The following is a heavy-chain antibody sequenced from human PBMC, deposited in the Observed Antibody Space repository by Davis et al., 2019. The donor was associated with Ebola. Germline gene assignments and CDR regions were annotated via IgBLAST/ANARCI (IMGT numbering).Heavy chain of an antibody. J-gene: IGHJ4*02. CDR1: GFTVRSNY. CDR2: FYTGGVA. Sequence: GESLKISCAASGFTVRSNYMFWVRQAPGKGLEWVSGFYTGGVAYYADSVKGRFTITRDNSENTVHLQMNSLRVEDTAVYYCARAQPEYYYDSGAYDTRLGYFDSWGQGTLVTVSS. V-gene: IGHV3-53*01. D-gene: IGHD3-22*01. CDR3: ARAQPEYYYDSGAYDTRLGYFDS.